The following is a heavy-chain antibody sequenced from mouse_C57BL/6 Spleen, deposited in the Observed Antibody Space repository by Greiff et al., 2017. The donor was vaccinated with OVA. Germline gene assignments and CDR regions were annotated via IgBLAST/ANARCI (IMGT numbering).Heavy chain of an antibody. CDR2: INPGRGGT. D-gene: IGHD1-1*01. V-gene: IGHV1-54*01. CDR3: ARWGYYGSSLYFDV. J-gene: IGHJ1*03. Sequence: QVQLQQSGAELVRPGTSVKVSCKASGYAFTNYLIEWVKQRPGQGLEWIGVINPGRGGTNYNEKFKGKATLTADKSSSTAYMQLSSLTSEDSAVYFCARWGYYGSSLYFDVWGTGTTVTVSS. CDR1: GYAFTNYL.